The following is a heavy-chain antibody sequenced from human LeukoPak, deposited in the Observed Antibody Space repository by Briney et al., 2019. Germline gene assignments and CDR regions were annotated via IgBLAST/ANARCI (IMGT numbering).Heavy chain of an antibody. CDR1: GGSISSSNW. Sequence: SETLSLTCAVSGGSISSSNWWSWVRQPPGKGLEWIGEIDHSGSTNYNPSLKSRVTISVDKSKNQFSLKLSSVTAADTAVYYCAREARSGYYDSSGTYVYWGQGTLVTVSS. V-gene: IGHV4-4*02. D-gene: IGHD3-22*01. CDR3: AREARSGYYDSSGTYVY. CDR2: IDHSGST. J-gene: IGHJ4*02.